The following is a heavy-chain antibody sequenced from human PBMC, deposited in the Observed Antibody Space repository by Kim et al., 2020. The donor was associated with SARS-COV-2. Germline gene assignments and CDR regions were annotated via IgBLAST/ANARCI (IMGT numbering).Heavy chain of an antibody. CDR1: GFTFSSYA. CDR3: AREIPNSSGSFDY. CDR2: ISYDGSNK. J-gene: IGHJ4*02. Sequence: GGSLRLSCAASGFTFSSYAMHWVRQAPGKGLEWVAVISYDGSNKYYADSVKGRFTISRDNSKNTLYLQMNSLRAEDTAVYDCAREIPNSSGSFDYWGQGT. V-gene: IGHV3-30*04. D-gene: IGHD3-22*01.